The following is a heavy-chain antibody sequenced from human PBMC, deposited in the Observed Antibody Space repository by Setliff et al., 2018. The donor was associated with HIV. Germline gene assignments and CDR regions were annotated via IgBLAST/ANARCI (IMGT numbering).Heavy chain of an antibody. CDR2: IPYDGSYK. CDR3: AKNLYSSIWSHLDH. CDR1: NFTFSSYG. D-gene: IGHD6-13*01. V-gene: IGHV3-30*02. J-gene: IGHJ4*02. Sequence: PGGSLRLSCAASNFTFSSYGMHWVRQAPGKGLEWVSSIPYDGSYKYYTDSVKGRFTISRDNSENTLYLQMSSLRTEDTDVYYCAKNLYSSIWSHLDHWGQGTLVTVSS.